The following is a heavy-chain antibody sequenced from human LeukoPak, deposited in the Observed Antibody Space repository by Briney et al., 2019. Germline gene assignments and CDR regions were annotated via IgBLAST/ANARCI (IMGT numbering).Heavy chain of an antibody. V-gene: IGHV3-30*18. Sequence: GGSLRLSCAASGFTFSSYGMHWVRQAPGKGLEWVAVISYDGSNKYYADSVKGRFTISRDNSKNTLYLQMNSLRAEDTAVYYCAKDLEYDSSGYGYIWGQGTMVTVSS. CDR2: ISYDGSNK. CDR1: GFTFSSYG. CDR3: AKDLEYDSSGYGYI. D-gene: IGHD3-22*01. J-gene: IGHJ3*02.